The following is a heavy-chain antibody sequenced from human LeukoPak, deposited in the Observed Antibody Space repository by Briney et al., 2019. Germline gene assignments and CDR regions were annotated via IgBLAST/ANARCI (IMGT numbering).Heavy chain of an antibody. CDR2: IKSKTDGGTT. CDR3: TTGFTFGGVIVISGFDY. CDR1: GFSFSSYA. Sequence: PGGSLRLSCAASGFSFSSYAIHWVRQAPGKGLEWVGRIKSKTDGGTTDYAAPVKGRFTISRDDSKNTLYLQMNSLKTEDTAVYYCTTGFTFGGVIVISGFDYWGQGTLVTVSS. V-gene: IGHV3-15*01. J-gene: IGHJ4*02. D-gene: IGHD3-16*02.